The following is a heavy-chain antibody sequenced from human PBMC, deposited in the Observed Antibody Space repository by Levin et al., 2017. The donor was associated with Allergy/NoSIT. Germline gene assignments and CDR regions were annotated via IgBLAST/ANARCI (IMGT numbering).Heavy chain of an antibody. CDR2: INPNSGGT. CDR3: ARDGRGQWLAGVGAFDI. V-gene: IGHV1-2*02. CDR1: GYTFTGYY. J-gene: IGHJ3*02. D-gene: IGHD6-19*01. Sequence: ASVKVSCKASGYTFTGYYMHWVRQAPGQGLEWMGWINPNSGGTNYAQKFQGRVTMTRDTSISTAYMELSRLRSDDTAVYYCARDGRGQWLAGVGAFDIWGQGTMVTVSS.